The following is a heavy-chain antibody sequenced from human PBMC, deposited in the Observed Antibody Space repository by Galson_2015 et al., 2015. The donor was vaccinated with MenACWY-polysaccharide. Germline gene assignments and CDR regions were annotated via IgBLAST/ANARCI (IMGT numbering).Heavy chain of an antibody. D-gene: IGHD3-9*01. V-gene: IGHV2-5*02. CDR2: IYWDADK. CDR1: GFSLSRTGVS. J-gene: IGHJ4*02. CDR3: AHPIFTGWLTEDY. Sequence: PALVKPTQTLTLTCNFSGFSLSRTGVSVGWIRQPPGKALEWLALIYWDADKRYSPSLRRRLTITMDTSKNQVVLTMTDMDPIDTGTYFCAHPIFTGWLTEDYWGQGIPVTVSS.